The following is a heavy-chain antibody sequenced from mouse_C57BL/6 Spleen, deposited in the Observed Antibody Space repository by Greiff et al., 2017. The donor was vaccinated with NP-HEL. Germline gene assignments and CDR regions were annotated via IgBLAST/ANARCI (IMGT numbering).Heavy chain of an antibody. J-gene: IGHJ2*01. Sequence: EVQLQQSGAELVRPGASVKLSCTASGFNIKDYYMHWVKQRPEQGLEWIGRIDPEDGDTEYAPKFQGKATMTADTSPNTAYLQLSSLTSEDTAVYYCTAPTYSNYEADYWGQCTTLTVSS. D-gene: IGHD2-5*01. CDR3: TAPTYSNYEADY. V-gene: IGHV14-1*01. CDR2: IDPEDGDT. CDR1: GFNIKDYY.